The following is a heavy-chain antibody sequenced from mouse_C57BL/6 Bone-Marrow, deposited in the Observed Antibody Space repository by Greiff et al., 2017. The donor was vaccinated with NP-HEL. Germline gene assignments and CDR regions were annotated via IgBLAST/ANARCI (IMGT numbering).Heavy chain of an antibody. CDR2: IYPGDGDT. J-gene: IGHJ2*01. V-gene: IGHV1-82*01. CDR1: GYAFSSSW. D-gene: IGHD2-4*01. Sequence: VQLQESGPELVKPGASVKISCKASGYAFSSSWMNWVKQRPGKGLEWIGRIYPGDGDTNYNGKFKGKATLTADKSSSTAYMQLSSLTSEDSAVYFCAAIYYDYDGVYFDYWGQGTTLTVSS. CDR3: AAIYYDYDGVYFDY.